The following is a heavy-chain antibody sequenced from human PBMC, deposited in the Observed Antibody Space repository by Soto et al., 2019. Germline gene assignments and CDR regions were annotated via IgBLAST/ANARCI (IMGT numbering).Heavy chain of an antibody. CDR1: GGSFSGYY. Sequence: SETLSLTCAVYGGSFSGYYWSWIRQPPGRGLEWIGEINHSGSTNYSPSLKSRVTISVDTSKNQFSLKLSPVTAADTAVYYCARGVTGTTAFDYYYGMDVWGQGTTVTVSS. CDR3: ARGVTGTTAFDYYYGMDV. J-gene: IGHJ6*02. D-gene: IGHD1-7*01. CDR2: INHSGST. V-gene: IGHV4-34*01.